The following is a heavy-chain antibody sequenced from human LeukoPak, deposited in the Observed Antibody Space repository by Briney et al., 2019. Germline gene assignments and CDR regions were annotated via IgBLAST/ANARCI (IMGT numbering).Heavy chain of an antibody. CDR2: INPNSGGT. D-gene: IGHD1-7*01. Sequence: ASVKVSCKASGYTFTSYYIHWVRQAPGQGLEWMGWINPNSGGTNYAQQFQGRVTMTSDTSISTAYMELRRLTSDDTAVYYCAGDQYTGTARGRLDYWGQGTLVTVAS. CDR1: GYTFTSYY. V-gene: IGHV1-2*02. CDR3: AGDQYTGTARGRLDY. J-gene: IGHJ4*02.